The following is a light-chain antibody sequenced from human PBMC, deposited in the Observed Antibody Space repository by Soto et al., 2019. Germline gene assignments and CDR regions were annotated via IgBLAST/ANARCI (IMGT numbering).Light chain of an antibody. CDR1: SGDVGSYNR. Sequence: QSALTQPPSVSGSPGQSVTISCTGTSGDVGSYNRVSWYQQPPGTAPKIMIYEVSNRPSGVPDRFSGSKSGNTASLTISGLQAEDEADYYCSSYTSSTPYVFGTGTKVTVL. CDR2: EVS. CDR3: SSYTSSTPYV. J-gene: IGLJ1*01. V-gene: IGLV2-18*02.